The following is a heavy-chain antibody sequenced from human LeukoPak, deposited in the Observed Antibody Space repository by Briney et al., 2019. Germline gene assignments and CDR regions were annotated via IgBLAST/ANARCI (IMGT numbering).Heavy chain of an antibody. J-gene: IGHJ6*02. CDR1: GGSFSGYY. Sequence: PSETLSLTCAVYGGSFSGYYWSWIRQPPGKGLEWIGEINHSGSTNYNPSLKSRVTISVDTSKNQFSLKLSSVTAADTAVYYCASFLVVVAATRNYYYGMDVWGQGTTVTVSS. D-gene: IGHD2-15*01. V-gene: IGHV4-34*01. CDR2: INHSGST. CDR3: ASFLVVVAATRNYYYGMDV.